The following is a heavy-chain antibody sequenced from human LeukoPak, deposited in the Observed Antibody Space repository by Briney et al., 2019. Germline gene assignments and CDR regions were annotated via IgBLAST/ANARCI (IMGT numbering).Heavy chain of an antibody. V-gene: IGHV3-15*01. CDR3: TTGLGRTNDDY. J-gene: IGHJ4*02. CDR2: IMTVSEGGII. Sequence: GGSLRLSCEGSGFIFGNAWMSWGRHAPGKGLEWVGRIMTVSEGGIIGYGAFVKGRFTISRDDSKAMLDLQMSGLQSDDTGIYYCTTGLGRTNDDYWGPGTLVTVSS. CDR1: GFIFGNAW. D-gene: IGHD2-2*01.